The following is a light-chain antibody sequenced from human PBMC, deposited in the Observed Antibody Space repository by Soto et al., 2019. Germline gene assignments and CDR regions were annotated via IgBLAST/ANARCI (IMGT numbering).Light chain of an antibody. V-gene: IGLV2-11*01. J-gene: IGLJ1*01. Sequence: QAVVTQPRSVSGSPGQSVTISCTGTSSDVGGYNYVSWYQQHPGKAPKLMIYDVSKRPSGVPDRFSGSKSGNTASLTISGLQAEDEADYYCCSDAGSYTRVFGNGTKLTVL. CDR1: SSDVGGYNY. CDR3: CSDAGSYTRV. CDR2: DVS.